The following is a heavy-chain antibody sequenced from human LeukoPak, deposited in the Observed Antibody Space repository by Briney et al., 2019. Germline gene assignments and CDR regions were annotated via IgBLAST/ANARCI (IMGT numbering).Heavy chain of an antibody. Sequence: ASVKVSCKASGYTFTSYDINWVRQATGQGLEWMGWMNSNSGNTGYAQKFQGRVTMTRNTSISTAYMELSSLRSEDTAVYYCARLNGGFQVAPTRYYFDYWGQGTLVTVSS. CDR2: MNSNSGNT. CDR1: GYTFTSYD. V-gene: IGHV1-8*02. D-gene: IGHD5-12*01. J-gene: IGHJ4*02. CDR3: ARLNGGFQVAPTRYYFDY.